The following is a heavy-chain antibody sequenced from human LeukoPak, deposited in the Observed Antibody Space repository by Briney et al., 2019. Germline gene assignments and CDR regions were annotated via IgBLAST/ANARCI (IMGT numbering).Heavy chain of an antibody. CDR3: ARGGNYAPFDY. J-gene: IGHJ4*02. Sequence: GSLRLSCVVSGFTFRNEEMNWVRQASGKGLEWIAYISNTGSPIHYRDSVEGRFTISRDNAQSSLFLQMNSLRPDDTAIYYCARGGNYAPFDYWGQGALVAVSS. CDR2: ISNTGSPI. V-gene: IGHV3-48*03. CDR1: GFTFRNEE. D-gene: IGHD1-26*01.